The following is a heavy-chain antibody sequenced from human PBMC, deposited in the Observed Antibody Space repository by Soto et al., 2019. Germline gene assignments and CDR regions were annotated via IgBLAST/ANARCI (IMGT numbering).Heavy chain of an antibody. Sequence: SETLSLTCAVYGGSFSGYYWSWIRQPPGKGLEWIGEINHSGSTNYNPSLKSRVTISVDTSKNQFSLKLSSVTAADTAVYYCARGKDYGMDVWGQGTTVTAP. CDR3: ARGKDYGMDV. CDR2: INHSGST. J-gene: IGHJ6*02. CDR1: GGSFSGYY. V-gene: IGHV4-34*01.